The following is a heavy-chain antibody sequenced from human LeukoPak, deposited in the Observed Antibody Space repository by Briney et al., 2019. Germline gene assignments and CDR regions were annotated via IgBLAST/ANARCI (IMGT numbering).Heavy chain of an antibody. V-gene: IGHV4-38-2*02. CDR1: GYSINSGYY. CDR2: IYRSGST. CDR3: ASGDCSGSLCYSPMDV. J-gene: IGHJ6*03. D-gene: IGHD2-21*02. Sequence: SETLSLTCTVSGYSINSGYYWVWIRQPPGKGLEWIGSIYRSGSTNYNPSLKSRVTISVDTSKNQFSLKVSSVTAADTAVYYCASGDCSGSLCYSPMDVWGTGTTVTVSS.